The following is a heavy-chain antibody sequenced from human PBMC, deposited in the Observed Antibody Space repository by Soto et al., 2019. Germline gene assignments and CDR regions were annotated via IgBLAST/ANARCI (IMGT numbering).Heavy chain of an antibody. D-gene: IGHD6-6*01. J-gene: IGHJ6*02. CDR1: GYTFTSYD. CDR2: MNPNSGNT. V-gene: IGHV1-8*01. Sequence: ASVKVSCKASGYTFTSYDINWVRQATGQGLEWMGWMNPNSGNTGYAQKFQGRVTMTRTTSISTAYMGLSSLRSKDTAVYYCARAEYSSSFVSRYYGMDVWGQGTTVTVSS. CDR3: ARAEYSSSFVSRYYGMDV.